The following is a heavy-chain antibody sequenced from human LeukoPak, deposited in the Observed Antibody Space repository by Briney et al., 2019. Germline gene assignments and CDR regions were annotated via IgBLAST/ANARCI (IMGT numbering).Heavy chain of an antibody. D-gene: IGHD2-2*02. CDR3: ARGASCYTGPRGCYMDV. CDR2: IIPIFGTA. J-gene: IGHJ6*03. V-gene: IGHV1-69*05. CDR1: GGTFSSYA. Sequence: ASVKVSCKASGGTFSSYAISWVRQAPGQGLEWMGGIIPIFGTANYAQKFQGRVTMTRDTSTSTVYMELSSLRSEDTAVYYCARGASCYTGPRGCYMDVWGKGTTVTVSS.